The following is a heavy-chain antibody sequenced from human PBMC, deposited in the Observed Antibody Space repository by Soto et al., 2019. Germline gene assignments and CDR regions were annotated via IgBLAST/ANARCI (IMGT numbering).Heavy chain of an antibody. CDR2: IYYSGST. D-gene: IGHD2-15*01. CDR1: GGSISSYY. V-gene: IGHV4-59*01. Sequence: SETLSLTCTVSGGSISSYYWSWIRQPPGKGLEWIGYIYYSGSTNYNPSLKSRVTISVDTSKNQFSLKLSSVTAADTAVYYCARDISLFYFDEWGQGTPVTVSS. J-gene: IGHJ4*02. CDR3: ARDISLFYFDE.